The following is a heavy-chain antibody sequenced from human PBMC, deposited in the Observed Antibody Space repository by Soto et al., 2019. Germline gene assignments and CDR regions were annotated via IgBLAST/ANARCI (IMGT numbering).Heavy chain of an antibody. V-gene: IGHV1-69*02. J-gene: IGHJ1*01. CDR2: IIPILGIA. CDR3: ARGAGIPADYFQH. CDR1: GGTFSSYT. Sequence: QVQLVQSGAEVKKPGSSVKVSCKASGGTFSSYTISWVRQAPGQGLEWMGRIIPILGIANYAQKFQGRVTITADKSTSTGYMELSGLRSEDTAVYYCARGAGIPADYFQHWGQGTLVTVSS.